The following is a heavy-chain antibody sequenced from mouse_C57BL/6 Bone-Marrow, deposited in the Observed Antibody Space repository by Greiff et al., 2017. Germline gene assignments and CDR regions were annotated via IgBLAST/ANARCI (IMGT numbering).Heavy chain of an antibody. D-gene: IGHD2-3*01. CDR3: ARSGSYDGYYGIAY. CDR2: INPNNGGT. CDR1: GYTFTDYN. J-gene: IGHJ3*01. V-gene: IGHV1-18*01. Sequence: VQLKQSGPELVKPGASVKIPCKASGYTFTDYNMDWVKQSHGQSLEWIGDINPNNGGTIYNQKFKGKATLTVDKSSSTAYMELRSLTSEDTAVYYCARSGSYDGYYGIAYWGQGTLVTVSA.